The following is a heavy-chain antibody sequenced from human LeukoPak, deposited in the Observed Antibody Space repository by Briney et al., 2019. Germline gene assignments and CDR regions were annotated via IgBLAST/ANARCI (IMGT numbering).Heavy chain of an antibody. V-gene: IGHV4-59*08. D-gene: IGHD5-18*01. CDR2: IYYSGST. CDR3: ARHSGPIQLWTYGMDV. CDR1: GGSISSYY. J-gene: IGHJ6*02. Sequence: SETLSLTCTVSGGSISSYYWSWIRQPPGKGLEWSGYIYYSGSTNYNPSPKSRVTISVDTSKNQFSLKLSSVTAADTAVYYCARHSGPIQLWTYGMDVWGQGTTVTVSS.